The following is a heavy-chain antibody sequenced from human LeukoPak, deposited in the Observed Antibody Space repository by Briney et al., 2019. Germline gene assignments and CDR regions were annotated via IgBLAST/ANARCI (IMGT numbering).Heavy chain of an antibody. V-gene: IGHV1-46*01. CDR1: GYTFTSYY. D-gene: IGHD1-26*01. CDR3: ARAPPGIVGATNAFDI. J-gene: IGHJ3*02. CDR2: INPSGGST. Sequence: GASVKVSCKASGYTFTSYYMHWVRQAPGQGREGMGIINPSGGSTSYAQNLQGRVTMTRDTSTSTVYMELSSLRSEDTAVYYCARAPPGIVGATNAFDIWGQGTMVTVSS.